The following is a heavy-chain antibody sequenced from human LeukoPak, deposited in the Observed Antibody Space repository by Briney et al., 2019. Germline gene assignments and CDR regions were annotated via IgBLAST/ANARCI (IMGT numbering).Heavy chain of an antibody. D-gene: IGHD2-2*01. CDR2: IKQGGSEK. V-gene: IGHV3-7*01. CDR3: ARSLWGSTSCFDY. CDR1: GFTFSSYW. Sequence: GGSLRLSCAASGFTFSSYWMSWVRQAPGKGLEWLANIKQGGSEKYYVDSVKGRFTISRDNAKNSLYLQMNSLRAEDTAVYYCARSLWGSTSCFDYWGQGTLVTVSS. J-gene: IGHJ4*02.